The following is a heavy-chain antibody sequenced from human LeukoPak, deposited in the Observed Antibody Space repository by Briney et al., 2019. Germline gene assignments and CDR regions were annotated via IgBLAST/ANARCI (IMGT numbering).Heavy chain of an antibody. D-gene: IGHD2-21*02. V-gene: IGHV3-23*01. CDR3: AKSDWITPRQIDY. CDR2: ISGNGGST. J-gene: IGHJ4*02. Sequence: HSGGSLRLSCAASGFTFSSYAMRWVRQAPGKGLEWVSGISGNGGSTYYGDSVKGRFTISRDNSKNTLYLQMNSLRAEDTAVYYCAKSDWITPRQIDYWGQGTLVTVSS. CDR1: GFTFSSYA.